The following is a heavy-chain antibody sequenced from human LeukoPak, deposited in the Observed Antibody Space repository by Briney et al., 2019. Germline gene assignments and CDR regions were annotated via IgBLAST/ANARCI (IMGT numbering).Heavy chain of an antibody. V-gene: IGHV3-48*02. CDR2: ISSSDNTI. CDR1: GFAFSDYS. J-gene: IGHJ4*02. Sequence: GGSLRLSCAASGFAFSDYSMNWVRQAPGRGLEWVSYISSSDNTIHYADSVKGRFTISRDNAKNSLYLEMNSLRDEDTAVYYCARVHRGYSYGRLDYWGQGTLVTVSS. CDR3: ARVHRGYSYGRLDY. D-gene: IGHD5-18*01.